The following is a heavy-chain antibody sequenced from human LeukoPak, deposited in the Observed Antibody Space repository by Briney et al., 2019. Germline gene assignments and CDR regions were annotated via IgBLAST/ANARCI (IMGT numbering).Heavy chain of an antibody. Sequence: PGGSLRLSCAASGFTFSSYAMHWVRQAPGKGLEWVAVISYDGSNKYYADSVKGRFTISRDNSKNTLYLQMNSLRAEDTAVYYCARDYFDSSLYLGFWGQGTLVTVSS. CDR3: ARDYFDSSLYLGF. CDR1: GFTFSSYA. J-gene: IGHJ4*02. V-gene: IGHV3-30*04. CDR2: ISYDGSNK. D-gene: IGHD3-22*01.